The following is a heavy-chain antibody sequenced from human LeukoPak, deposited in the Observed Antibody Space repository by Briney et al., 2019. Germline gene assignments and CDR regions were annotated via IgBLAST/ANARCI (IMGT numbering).Heavy chain of an antibody. Sequence: RPGGSLRLSCAASGFTFSNYAMRWVRQAPGKGLEWVSTIGATTYYADSVRGRFTVSRDNSRELLYLQMNSLRVEDTAVYYCAKDPNGDYVGAFDSWGQGTMVTVSS. J-gene: IGHJ3*02. CDR2: IGATT. D-gene: IGHD4-17*01. CDR3: AKDPNGDYVGAFDS. CDR1: GFTFSNYA. V-gene: IGHV3-23*01.